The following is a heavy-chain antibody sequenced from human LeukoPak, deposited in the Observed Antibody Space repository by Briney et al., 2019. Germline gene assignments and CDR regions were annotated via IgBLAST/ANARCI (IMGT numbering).Heavy chain of an antibody. CDR2: IKEDGSEK. CDR3: ARLEYSGSYYWFDP. J-gene: IGHJ5*02. Sequence: GGSLRLSCSAPGFTLRSYLMSWVRQAPGKGLGWVGRIKEDGSEKHYVDSVKGRFAISRDNAKNSVYLQMNTLRAEDTAVYYCARLEYSGSYYWFDPWGHGTLVTVSS. D-gene: IGHD1-26*01. CDR1: GFTLRSYL. V-gene: IGHV3-7*01.